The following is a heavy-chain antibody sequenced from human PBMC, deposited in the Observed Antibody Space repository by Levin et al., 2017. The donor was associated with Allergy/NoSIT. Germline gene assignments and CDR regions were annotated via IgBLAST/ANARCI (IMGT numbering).Heavy chain of an antibody. J-gene: IGHJ4*02. CDR3: ASGYLSYFDF. Sequence: GGSLRLSCEASGFTVSSNYMTWVRQAPGKGLEWVALIYSGGSTHYPESVKGRFTISRDDSKNMVFLQMNSLKVEDTAVYYCASGYLSYFDFWGQGALVTVSS. D-gene: IGHD3-22*01. CDR1: GFTVSSNY. CDR2: IYSGGST. V-gene: IGHV3-66*01.